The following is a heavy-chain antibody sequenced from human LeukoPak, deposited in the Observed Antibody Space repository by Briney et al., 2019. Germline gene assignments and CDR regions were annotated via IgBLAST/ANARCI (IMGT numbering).Heavy chain of an antibody. CDR1: GFTFSSYG. J-gene: IGHJ2*01. CDR3: AKYKGRLTGDPRLNWYFDL. D-gene: IGHD7-27*01. V-gene: IGHV3-30*18. Sequence: GGSQRLSCAASGFTFSSYGMHWVRQAPGKGLEWVAVIAYDGSKKYYADSVKGRFTISRDNSKNTVYLQMNSLRVEDTAVYNCAKYKGRLTGDPRLNWYFDLWGRGTLVTVSS. CDR2: IAYDGSKK.